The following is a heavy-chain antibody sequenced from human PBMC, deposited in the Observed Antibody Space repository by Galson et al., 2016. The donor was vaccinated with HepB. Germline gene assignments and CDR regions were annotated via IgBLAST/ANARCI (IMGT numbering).Heavy chain of an antibody. CDR2: ISGSGGST. CDR1: GFTFSSYA. CDR3: AKGDYYDSSGYFPFDY. Sequence: SLRLSCAASGFTFSSYAMSWVRQAPGKGLEWVSAISGSGGSTYYADSVKGRFTISRDNSKNTLYLQMNSLRAEDTAVHYCAKGDYYDSSGYFPFDYWGQGTLVTVSS. D-gene: IGHD3-22*01. J-gene: IGHJ4*02. V-gene: IGHV3-23*01.